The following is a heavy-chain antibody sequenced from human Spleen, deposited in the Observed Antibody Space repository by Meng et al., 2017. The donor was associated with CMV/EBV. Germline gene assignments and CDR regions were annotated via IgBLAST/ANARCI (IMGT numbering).Heavy chain of an antibody. CDR1: VFSFSDFS. V-gene: IGHV3-21*06. D-gene: IGHD2-8*02. CDR3: VRDSGPYDY. CDR2: ISKTSTYI. J-gene: IGHJ4*02. Sequence: LCLSCTASVFSFSDFSINWVRQAPGKGLEWVSSISKTSTYIYYADSVKGRFTTSRDNAKNSLFLQMSSLRVEDTAVYYCVRDSGPYDYWGQGTLVTVSS.